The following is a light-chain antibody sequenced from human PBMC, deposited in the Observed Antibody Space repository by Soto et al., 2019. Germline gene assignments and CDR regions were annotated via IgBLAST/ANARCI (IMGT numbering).Light chain of an antibody. CDR2: EVS. CDR3: CSYAGISTYWV. J-gene: IGLJ3*02. V-gene: IGLV2-23*02. CDR1: SSDVGSYNL. Sequence: QSVLTQPASVSGSPGQSITISCTGTSSDVGSYNLVSWYQQHPGKAPKLMIYEVSKRPSGVSNRFSGSKSGNTASLTISGLQAEDEADYYCCSYAGISTYWVFGGGTKLTVL.